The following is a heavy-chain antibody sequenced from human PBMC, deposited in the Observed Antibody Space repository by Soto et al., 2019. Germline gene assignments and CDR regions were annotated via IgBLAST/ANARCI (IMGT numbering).Heavy chain of an antibody. V-gene: IGHV4-59*01. CDR3: ARGYYYDSSGSSLGPLSGHNWFDP. CDR2: IYYSGST. D-gene: IGHD3-22*01. CDR1: GGSISSYY. J-gene: IGHJ5*02. Sequence: SETLSLTCTVSGGSISSYYWSWIRQPPGKGLEWIGYIYYSGSTNYNPSLKSRVTISVDTSKNQFSLKLSSVTAADTAVYYCARGYYYDSSGSSLGPLSGHNWFDPWGQGTLVTVSS.